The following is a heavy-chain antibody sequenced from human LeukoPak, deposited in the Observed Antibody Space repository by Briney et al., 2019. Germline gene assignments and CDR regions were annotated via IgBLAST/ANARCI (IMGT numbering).Heavy chain of an antibody. D-gene: IGHD6-13*01. CDR2: ISGSGGGT. CDR1: GFTFSSYA. V-gene: IGHV3-23*01. Sequence: GGSLRLSCAASGFTFSSYAMSWVRQAPGKGLEWVSAISGSGGGTYYADSVKGRFTISRDNSKNTLYLQMNSLRAEDTAVYYCAKGVSAGIAADGFDPWGQGTLVTVSS. J-gene: IGHJ5*02. CDR3: AKGVSAGIAADGFDP.